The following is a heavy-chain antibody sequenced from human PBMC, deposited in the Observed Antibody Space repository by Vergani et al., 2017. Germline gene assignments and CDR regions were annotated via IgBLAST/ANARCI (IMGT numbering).Heavy chain of an antibody. V-gene: IGHV4-59*11. J-gene: IGHJ4*02. CDR2: IHYSGST. D-gene: IGHD2-2*01. Sequence: QVQLQESGPGLVKSSETLSLTCSVSFDSIRNLYCNWIRQPPGKGLEWIGSIHYSGSTNYNPSLKSRVTISVDTSKNQFSLKLSSVTAADTAVYYCARHVVPAALSEIDYWGQGTLVTVSS. CDR1: FDSIRNLY. CDR3: ARHVVPAALSEIDY.